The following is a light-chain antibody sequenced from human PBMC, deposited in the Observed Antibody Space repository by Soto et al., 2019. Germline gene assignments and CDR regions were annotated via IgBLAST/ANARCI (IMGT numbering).Light chain of an antibody. V-gene: IGLV2-8*01. CDR3: SSYAGSNNYV. Sequence: QSVLTQPASVSGSPGQSITISCTGTSSDVGGYDYVSWYQLHPGKAPKPMVYEVSKRPSGVPDRFSGSKSGNTASLTVSGLQAEDEADYYCSSYAGSNNYVFGTGTKVTVL. CDR1: SSDVGGYDY. CDR2: EVS. J-gene: IGLJ1*01.